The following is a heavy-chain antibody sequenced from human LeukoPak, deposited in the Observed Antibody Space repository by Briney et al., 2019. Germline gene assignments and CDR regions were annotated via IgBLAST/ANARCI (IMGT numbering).Heavy chain of an antibody. CDR2: INHSGST. D-gene: IGHD5-18*01. CDR1: GGSFSGYY. CDR3: ARAVDTAMVTKFDY. J-gene: IGHJ4*02. Sequence: SETLSLTCAVYGGSFSGYYWSWIRQPPGKGLEWIGEINHSGSTNYNPSLKSRVTISVDTSKNQFSLKLSSVTAADTAVYYCARAVDTAMVTKFDYWGQGTLVTVSS. V-gene: IGHV4-34*01.